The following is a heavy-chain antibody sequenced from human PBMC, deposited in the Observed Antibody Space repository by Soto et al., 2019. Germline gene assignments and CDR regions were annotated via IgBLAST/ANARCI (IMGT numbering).Heavy chain of an antibody. CDR2: INPNSGDT. CDR1: GYTFTGYF. Sequence: ASVKVSCKASGYTFTGYFMHWVRQAPGQGLEWMRWINPNSGDTNYPQKFQGWVTMTRDTSINTAYMEVSRLSSDDTAVYYCAREVAGGMDVWGQGTTVTVSS. V-gene: IGHV1-2*04. CDR3: AREVAGGMDV. J-gene: IGHJ6*02.